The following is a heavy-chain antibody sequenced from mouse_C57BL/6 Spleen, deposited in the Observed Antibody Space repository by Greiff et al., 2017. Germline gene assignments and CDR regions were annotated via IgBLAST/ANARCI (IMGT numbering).Heavy chain of an antibody. J-gene: IGHJ2*01. V-gene: IGHV14-1*01. CDR1: GFNIKDYY. D-gene: IGHD1-1*01. CDR2: IDPEDGDT. Sequence: EVQLQQSGAELVRPGASVKLSCTASGFNIKDYYMHWVKQRPEQGLEWIGRIDPEDGDTEYAPKFQGKATMTADTASNTAYLQLSSLTAEDTAVYYWTTGYYGSIDDWGQGTTLTVSS. CDR3: TTGYYGSIDD.